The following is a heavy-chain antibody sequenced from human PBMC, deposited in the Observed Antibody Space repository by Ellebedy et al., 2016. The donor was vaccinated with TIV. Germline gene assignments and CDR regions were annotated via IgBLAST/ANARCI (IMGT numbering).Heavy chain of an antibody. CDR1: GFTFRDYA. V-gene: IGHV3-23*01. D-gene: IGHD3-10*01. CDR2: IFKSGDTT. CDR3: AKLAGVHSWYFDY. Sequence: GESLKISCAASGFTFRDYAMSWVRQAPGRGLEWVSTIFKSGDTTYYADSVKGRFTISRDNSKTTLSLKMNSLRAEDTALYYCAKLAGVHSWYFDYWGQGTLVPVSS. J-gene: IGHJ4*02.